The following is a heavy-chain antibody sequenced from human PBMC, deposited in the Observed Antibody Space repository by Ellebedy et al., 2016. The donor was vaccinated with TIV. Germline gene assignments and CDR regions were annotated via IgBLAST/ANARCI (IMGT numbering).Heavy chain of an antibody. CDR2: IYQDGSFQ. D-gene: IGHD4-17*01. CDR1: GFSFRSYW. V-gene: IGHV3-7*01. Sequence: PGGSLRLSCAASGFSFRSYWMSWVRQAPGKGLEWVANIYQDGSFQYYLDSVKGRFTISRDNANKSLFLQMNSLRAEDTAVYYCARRGSYGDYAVQINSWFDTWGRGTLVAVSS. CDR3: ARRGSYGDYAVQINSWFDT. J-gene: IGHJ5*02.